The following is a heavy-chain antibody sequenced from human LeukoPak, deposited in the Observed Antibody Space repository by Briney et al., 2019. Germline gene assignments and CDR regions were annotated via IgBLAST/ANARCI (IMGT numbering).Heavy chain of an antibody. Sequence: GGSLRLSCAASGFTFDDYGMSWARQAPGKGLEWVSGIYWNAGSTNYADSVKGRFTISRDNAKTSMYLQMNSLRAEDTALYYCARGAFYSSGWYENYWGQGTLVTVSS. V-gene: IGHV3-20*04. CDR3: ARGAFYSSGWYENY. J-gene: IGHJ4*02. D-gene: IGHD6-19*01. CDR1: GFTFDDYG. CDR2: IYWNAGST.